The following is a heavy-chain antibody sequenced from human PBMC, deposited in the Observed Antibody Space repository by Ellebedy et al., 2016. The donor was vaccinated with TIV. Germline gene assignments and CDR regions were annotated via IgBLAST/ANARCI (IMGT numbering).Heavy chain of an antibody. D-gene: IGHD6-6*01. CDR2: ISDGGNT. CDR3: ARSVEYSFDS. J-gene: IGHJ4*02. Sequence: GESLKISCAASGFTFSTYAMNWVRQAPGKGLEWVSGISDGGNTYYADSVKGRFTISRDNAKNSLFLQMNSLRDEDTAVYYCARSVEYSFDSWGQGTLVTVSS. V-gene: IGHV3-23*01. CDR1: GFTFSTYA.